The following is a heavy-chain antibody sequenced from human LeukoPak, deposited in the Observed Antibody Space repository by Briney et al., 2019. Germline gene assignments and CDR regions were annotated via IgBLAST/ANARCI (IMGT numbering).Heavy chain of an antibody. CDR1: GGSISSGSYY. V-gene: IGHV4-61*02. D-gene: IGHD2-15*01. CDR3: ARHLLHAGVLDY. CDR2: IYTSGST. J-gene: IGHJ4*02. Sequence: PSETLSLTCTVSGGSISSGSYYWSWIRQPAGKGLEWIGRIYTSGSTNYNPSLKSRVTISVGTSKNQFSLKLSSVTAADTAVYYCARHLLHAGVLDYWGQGTLVTVSS.